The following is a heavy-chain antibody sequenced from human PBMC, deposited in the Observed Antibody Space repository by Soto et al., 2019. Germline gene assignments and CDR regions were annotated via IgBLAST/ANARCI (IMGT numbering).Heavy chain of an antibody. CDR3: TAMAGIDY. J-gene: IGHJ4*02. CDR1: GFTFSGSG. D-gene: IGHD6-19*01. CDR2: IRTKTNNYAT. V-gene: IGHV3-73*02. Sequence: EVQLVESGGGLVQPGGSLKLSCAASGFTFSGSGIHWVRQASGKGLEWVGRIRTKTNNYATAYAASVKGRFTISRDDSKNMAYLQMNSVKTEDTAVYYCTAMAGIDYWGQGTLVTVSS.